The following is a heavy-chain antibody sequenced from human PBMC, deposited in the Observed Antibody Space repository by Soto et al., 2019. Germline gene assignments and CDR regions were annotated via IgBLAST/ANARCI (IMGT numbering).Heavy chain of an antibody. CDR2: IWYDGSNK. V-gene: IGHV3-33*01. Sequence: QTGGSLRLSCAASGFTFSSYGMHWVRQAPGKGLEWVAVIWYDGSNKYYADSVKGRFTISRDNSKNTLYLQMNSLRAEDTAVYYCARAIMVRGAITPYYYYGMDVWGQGTTVTVSS. D-gene: IGHD3-10*01. CDR1: GFTFSSYG. CDR3: ARAIMVRGAITPYYYYGMDV. J-gene: IGHJ6*02.